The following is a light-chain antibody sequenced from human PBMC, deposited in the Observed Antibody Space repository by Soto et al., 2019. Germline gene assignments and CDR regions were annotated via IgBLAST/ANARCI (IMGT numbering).Light chain of an antibody. CDR3: AAWDDSLSGRV. J-gene: IGLJ3*02. CDR1: SSNIGSNY. CDR2: RNN. V-gene: IGLV1-47*01. Sequence: QLVLTQPPSASGTPGQRVTISCSGSSSNIGSNYVYWYQQLPGTAPKLLIYRNNQRPSGVPDRFSGSISGTSASLAISGLRSEDEADYYCAAWDDSLSGRVFGGGTKLTVL.